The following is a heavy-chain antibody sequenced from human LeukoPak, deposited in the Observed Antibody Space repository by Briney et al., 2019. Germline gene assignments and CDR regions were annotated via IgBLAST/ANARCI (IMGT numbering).Heavy chain of an antibody. CDR1: GFTFSSYW. V-gene: IGHV3-7*01. Sequence: GGSLRLSCAASGFTFSSYWMSWVRQAPGKGLEWVANIKQDGSEKYYVDSVKGRFTISRDNAKNSLYLQMNSLRAEDTAVYYCARDFAIAVPYSDYWGQGTLVTVSS. CDR2: IKQDGSEK. CDR3: ARDFAIAVPYSDY. D-gene: IGHD2-21*01. J-gene: IGHJ4*02.